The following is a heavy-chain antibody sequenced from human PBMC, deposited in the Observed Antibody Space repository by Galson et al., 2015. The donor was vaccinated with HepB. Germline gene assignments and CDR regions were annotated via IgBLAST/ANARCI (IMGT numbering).Heavy chain of an antibody. CDR1: GFTFSNHW. CDR3: ARDRFLGYSNDY. J-gene: IGHJ4*02. CDR2: IKQDGSEK. Sequence: SLRLSCAASGFTFSNHWMCWVRQAPGKGLEWVANIKQDGSEKYYVDSVKGRFTISRDNAKNLLYLQMSILRAEDTAVYYCARDRFLGYSNDYWGQGTLVTVSS. V-gene: IGHV3-7*01. D-gene: IGHD4-11*01.